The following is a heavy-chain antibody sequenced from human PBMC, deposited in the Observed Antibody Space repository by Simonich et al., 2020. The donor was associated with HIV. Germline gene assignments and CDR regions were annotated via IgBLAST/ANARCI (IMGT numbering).Heavy chain of an antibody. CDR3: ARRDRELILYFDY. CDR2: INQSGIT. CDR1: GGSFSGNY. D-gene: IGHD3-3*01. Sequence: QVQLQQWGAGLLKPSETLSLTCAVYGGSFSGNYWSWNRQPPGKGLEWIGEINQSGITNYKSSLNRRATISVDKSKNQFSLKLSSVTAADTAIYYCARRDRELILYFDYWGQGNLVTVSS. V-gene: IGHV4-34*01. J-gene: IGHJ4*02.